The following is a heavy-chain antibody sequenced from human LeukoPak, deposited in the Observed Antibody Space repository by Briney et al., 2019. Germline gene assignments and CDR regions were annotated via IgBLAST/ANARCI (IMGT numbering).Heavy chain of an antibody. J-gene: IGHJ4*02. CDR3: ATDLGLTMIRGVIVH. Sequence: GESLRLSCAASGFTFTNAWMTGVRQAPGKGLEGVGRIKSKGDRGTTDYAAPVKGRFFMSRDDSKATVFLQMYSLNADDTAVYYCATDLGLTMIRGVIVHWGLGALVTVSS. D-gene: IGHD3-10*01. CDR2: IKSKGDRGTT. CDR1: GFTFTNAW. V-gene: IGHV3-15*01.